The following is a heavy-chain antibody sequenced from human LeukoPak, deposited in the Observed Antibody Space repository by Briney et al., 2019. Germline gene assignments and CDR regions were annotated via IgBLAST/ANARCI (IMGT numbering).Heavy chain of an antibody. CDR3: ARGERIAAAERYNWFDP. J-gene: IGHJ5*02. V-gene: IGHV4-39*07. CDR1: GDSISRRSDY. D-gene: IGHD6-13*01. CDR2: INHSGST. Sequence: SETLSLTCTVTGDSISRRSDYWGWIRQPPGKGLEWIGEINHSGSTNYNPSLKSRVTISVDTSKNQFSLKLSSVTAADTAVYYCARGERIAAAERYNWFDPWGQGTLVTVSS.